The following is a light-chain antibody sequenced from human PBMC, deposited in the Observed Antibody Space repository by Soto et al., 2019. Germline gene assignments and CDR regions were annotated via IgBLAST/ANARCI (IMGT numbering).Light chain of an antibody. CDR3: QQYDNLPLI. V-gene: IGKV1-33*01. J-gene: IGKJ5*01. Sequence: IQLTQSPSSLSASVGDRVTITCRASQGISSYLGWYQQKPGKAPNLLIYDASSLETGVPSRFSGSGSGTDFTLTISSLQPEDFATYYCQQYDNLPLIFGQGTRLEIK. CDR1: QGISSY. CDR2: DAS.